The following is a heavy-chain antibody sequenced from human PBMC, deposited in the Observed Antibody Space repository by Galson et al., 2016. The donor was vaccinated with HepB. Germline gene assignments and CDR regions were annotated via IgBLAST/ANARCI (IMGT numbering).Heavy chain of an antibody. J-gene: IGHJ6*02. Sequence: SVKVSCKASGNTFTDYWIHWVRQSPGLGLQWMAWINPYNGATKYAPNFQDRVTMTTDTSITTVYIEVRGLRSGDTAVYFCATAPGAGTFWGQGTTVTVS. D-gene: IGHD6-19*01. V-gene: IGHV1-2*02. CDR1: GNTFTDYW. CDR2: INPYNGAT. CDR3: ATAPGAGTF.